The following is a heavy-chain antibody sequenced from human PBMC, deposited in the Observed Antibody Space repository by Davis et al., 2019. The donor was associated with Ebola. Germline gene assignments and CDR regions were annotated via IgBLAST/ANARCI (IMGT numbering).Heavy chain of an antibody. CDR1: GFTFSSYA. D-gene: IGHD3-22*01. J-gene: IGHJ4*02. CDR2: IKQDGSEK. V-gene: IGHV3-7*01. CDR3: ARDFDRVRE. Sequence: GESLKISCAASGFTFSSYAMSWVRQAPGKGLEWVANIKQDGSEKYYVDSVKGRFTISRDNAKNTVYLEMNSLKAEDTAVYYCARDFDRVREWGQGTLVTVSS.